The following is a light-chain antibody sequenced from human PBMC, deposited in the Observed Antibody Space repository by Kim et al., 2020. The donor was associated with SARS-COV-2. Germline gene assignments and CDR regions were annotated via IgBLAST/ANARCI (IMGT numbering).Light chain of an antibody. CDR3: QAWDSSTAVD. CDR1: KLGDKY. J-gene: IGLJ2*01. CDR2: QDS. Sequence: SYELTQPPSVSVSPGQTASITCSGDKLGDKYACWYQQKPGQSPVLVIYQDSKRPSGIPERFSGSNSGNTATLTISRTQAMDEADYYCQAWDSSTAVDVGG. V-gene: IGLV3-1*01.